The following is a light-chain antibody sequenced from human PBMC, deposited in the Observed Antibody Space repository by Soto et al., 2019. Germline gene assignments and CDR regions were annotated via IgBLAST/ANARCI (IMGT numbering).Light chain of an antibody. CDR2: DVS. V-gene: IGLV2-14*01. CDR1: STDVGRYNY. CDR3: TSYTSDSTYV. J-gene: IGLJ1*01. Sequence: QSVLAQPAPVSGSPGQSITISCTATSTDVGRYNYVSWYQQHPGKAPKLMVYDVSNRPSWVSNRFSGSKSGITASLTISGLQAEDEADYYCTSYTSDSTYVFGTGTKVTVL.